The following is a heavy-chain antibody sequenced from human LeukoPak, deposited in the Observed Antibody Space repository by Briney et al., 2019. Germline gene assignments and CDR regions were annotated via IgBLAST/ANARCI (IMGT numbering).Heavy chain of an antibody. CDR1: GYSISSGYY. D-gene: IGHD1-1*01. Sequence: PSETLSLTCTVSGYSISSGYYWGWIRQPPGKGLARIGSIYHSGSTFYNPSLKSRVTISVNTSKTQFPLKLSPVTAADTAVYYCARGHRNARTGKNYWGQGTLVTVSS. CDR3: ARGHRNARTGKNY. CDR2: IYHSGST. V-gene: IGHV4-38-2*02. J-gene: IGHJ4*02.